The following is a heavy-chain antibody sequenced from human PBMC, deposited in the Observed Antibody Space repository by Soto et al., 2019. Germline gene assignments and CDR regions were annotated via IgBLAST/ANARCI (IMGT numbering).Heavy chain of an antibody. D-gene: IGHD3-10*01. J-gene: IGHJ4*02. Sequence: QVQLVESGGGVVQPGRSLRLSCAASGFTFSNYIMHWVRQVPGKGLEWVAIILHDGNNKYYADSVKGRFTISRDNSKNTLYLQMNSLRTEDTAIYYCARDDEGGSYCDLGYWGQGTLVTVSS. CDR1: GFTFSNYI. CDR2: ILHDGNNK. V-gene: IGHV3-30-3*01. CDR3: ARDDEGGSYCDLGY.